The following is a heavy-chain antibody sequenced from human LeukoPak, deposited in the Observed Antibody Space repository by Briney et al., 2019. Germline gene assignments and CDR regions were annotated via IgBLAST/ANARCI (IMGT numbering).Heavy chain of an antibody. V-gene: IGHV5-51*01. CDR3: ARIKDIVVVPAAGGDAFDI. CDR2: IYPGDADT. D-gene: IGHD2-2*01. J-gene: IGHJ3*02. Sequence: GASLKISCKGSGYRFTSYWIGWGRRMPGKGLGWRGIIYPGDADTRYSPSFQGQVTISADKSISTAYLQWSSLKASDTAMYYCARIKDIVVVPAAGGDAFDIWGQGTMVTVSS. CDR1: GYRFTSYW.